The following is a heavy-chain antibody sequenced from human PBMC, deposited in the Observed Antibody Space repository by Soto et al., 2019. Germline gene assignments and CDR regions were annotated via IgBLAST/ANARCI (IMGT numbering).Heavy chain of an antibody. Sequence: LRLSCAAAGFTFSSYSMNWVRQAPGKGLEWISYISTTSSSIYYADSVKGRVTISRDNAENSLFLQMNSLRDEDTAVYYCARKGVAFDYWGKGALVTVSS. CDR2: ISTTSSSI. CDR1: GFTFSSYS. V-gene: IGHV3-48*02. J-gene: IGHJ4*02. D-gene: IGHD3-3*01. CDR3: ARKGVAFDY.